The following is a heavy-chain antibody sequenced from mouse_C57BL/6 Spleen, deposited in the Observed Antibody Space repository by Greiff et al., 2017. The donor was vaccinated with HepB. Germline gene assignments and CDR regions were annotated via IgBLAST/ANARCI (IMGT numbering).Heavy chain of an antibody. D-gene: IGHD2-3*01. CDR3: ASYGYYVYAMDY. CDR2: ISSGSSTI. J-gene: IGHJ4*01. V-gene: IGHV5-17*01. Sequence: EVMLVESGGGLVKPGGSLKLSCAASGFTFSDYGMHWVRQAPEKGLEWVAYISSGSSTIYYADTVKGRFTISRDNAKNTLFLQMTSLRSEDTAMYYCASYGYYVYAMDYWGQGTSVTVSS. CDR1: GFTFSDYG.